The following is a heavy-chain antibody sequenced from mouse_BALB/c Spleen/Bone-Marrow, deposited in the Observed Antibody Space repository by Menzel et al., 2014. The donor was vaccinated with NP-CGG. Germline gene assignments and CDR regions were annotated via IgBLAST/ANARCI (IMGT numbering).Heavy chain of an antibody. CDR1: GYTFTDYA. V-gene: IGHV1-67*01. Sequence: VQLQQSGPELVRPGVSVKISCKGSGYTFTDYAMHWVKPSHAKSLEWIGVISTYSGNTNYNQKFKGKATMTVDKSSSTAYMELARLASEDSAIYYCARGIYYDSTWFAYWGQGTLVTVSA. CDR2: ISTYSGNT. D-gene: IGHD2-4*01. CDR3: ARGIYYDSTWFAY. J-gene: IGHJ3*01.